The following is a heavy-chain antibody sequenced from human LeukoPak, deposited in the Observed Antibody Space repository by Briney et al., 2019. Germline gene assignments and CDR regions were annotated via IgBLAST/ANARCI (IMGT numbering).Heavy chain of an antibody. CDR2: ISGSGGST. CDR1: GFTFSSYA. J-gene: IGHJ4*02. V-gene: IGHV3-23*01. CDR3: AKEGELVVTGNYFDY. D-gene: IGHD3-16*01. Sequence: GGSLRLSCAASGFTFSSYAMSWVRQAPGKGLEWVSVISGSGGSTYYADSVKGRFTISRDNSKNTLYLQMNSLRAEDTAVSYCAKEGELVVTGNYFDYWGQGTLVTVSS.